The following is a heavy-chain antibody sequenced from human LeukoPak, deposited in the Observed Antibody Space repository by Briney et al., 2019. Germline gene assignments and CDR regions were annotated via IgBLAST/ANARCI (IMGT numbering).Heavy chain of an antibody. CDR1: GGTFSSYA. D-gene: IGHD3-22*01. J-gene: IGHJ4*02. Sequence: SVKVSCKASGGTFSSYAISWVRQAPGQGLEWMGRIIPILGIANYAQKFQGRVTITAGKSTSTAYMELSSLRSEDTAVYYCARERTPGYCGYWGQGTLVTVSS. CDR2: IIPILGIA. V-gene: IGHV1-69*04. CDR3: ARERTPGYCGY.